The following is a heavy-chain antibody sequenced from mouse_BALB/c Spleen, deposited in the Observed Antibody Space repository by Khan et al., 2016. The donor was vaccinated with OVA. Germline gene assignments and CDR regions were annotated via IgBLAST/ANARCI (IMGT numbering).Heavy chain of an antibody. J-gene: IGHJ4*01. CDR3: ARRTTGYTMDY. CDR2: INPRGGYT. D-gene: IGHD2-12*01. CDR1: GYTFTSNT. Sequence: QVQLKESGAELARPGASVRMSCKASGYTFTSNTMHWVKKRPGQGLEWIGYINPRGGYTNFNQNFKDKATLTADKSSSTAYMQLSSLTSEDSAVYYCARRTTGYTMDYWGQGTSVTVSS. V-gene: IGHV1-4*01.